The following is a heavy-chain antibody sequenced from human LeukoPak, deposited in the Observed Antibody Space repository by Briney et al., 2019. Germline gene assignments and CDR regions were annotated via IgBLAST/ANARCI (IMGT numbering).Heavy chain of an antibody. CDR2: INHSGST. V-gene: IGHV4-34*01. CDR1: GGSFSGYY. J-gene: IGHJ4*02. CDR3: ARGRPPRTSTAARPGDY. D-gene: IGHD6-6*01. Sequence: SETLSLTCAVYGGSFSGYYWSWIRQPPGKGLEWIGEINHSGSTNYNPSLKSRVTISVDTSKNQFSLKLSSVTAADTAVYYCARGRPPRTSTAARPGDYWGQGTLVTVSS.